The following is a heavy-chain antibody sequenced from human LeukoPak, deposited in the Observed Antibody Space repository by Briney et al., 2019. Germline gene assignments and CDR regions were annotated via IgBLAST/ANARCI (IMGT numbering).Heavy chain of an antibody. J-gene: IGHJ6*03. D-gene: IGHD3-9*01. V-gene: IGHV3-48*01. CDR3: AREALLRYSYYMDV. Sequence: EGSLRLSCAASGFTFSSYSMNWVRQAPGKGLEWVSYISSSSSTIYYADSVKGRFTISSDNAKNSLYLQMNSLRAEDTAVYYCAREALLRYSYYMDVWGKGTTVTVSS. CDR2: ISSSSSTI. CDR1: GFTFSSYS.